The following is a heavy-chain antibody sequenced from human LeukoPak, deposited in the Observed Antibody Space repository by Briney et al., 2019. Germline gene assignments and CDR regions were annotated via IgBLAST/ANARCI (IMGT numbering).Heavy chain of an antibody. Sequence: GGSLRLSCAASGFTFSSAWMHWVRQAPGTGLVWVSRITDDATTTYADAVRGRFTISRDNAKNMLYLQMNSLRAEDTAVYYCVRDRVGPDYWGQGTLVTVSS. CDR2: ITDDATT. CDR3: VRDRVGPDY. CDR1: GFTFSSAW. J-gene: IGHJ4*02. D-gene: IGHD1-26*01. V-gene: IGHV3-74*03.